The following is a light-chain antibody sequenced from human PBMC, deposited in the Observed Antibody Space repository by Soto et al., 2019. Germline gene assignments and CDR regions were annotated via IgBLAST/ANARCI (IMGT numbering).Light chain of an antibody. J-gene: IGKJ2*01. CDR2: GAS. Sequence: EIVLTQSPGTLSLSPGERATLSCRASQSVSSSYLAWYQQKPGQAPRLLIYGASSRATGVPARFSGSGSGTAFTLTISRLEPEDFAAYYCQQYGGSPPYTFGQGTKLEIK. CDR1: QSVSSSY. V-gene: IGKV3-20*01. CDR3: QQYGGSPPYT.